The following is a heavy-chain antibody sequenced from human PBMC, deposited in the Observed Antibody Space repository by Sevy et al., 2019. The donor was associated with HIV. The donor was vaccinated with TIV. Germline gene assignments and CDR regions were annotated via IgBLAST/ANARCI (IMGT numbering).Heavy chain of an antibody. J-gene: IGHJ4*02. CDR2: TYTSGSP. CDR3: ARGGVSTTTPFDY. D-gene: IGHD3-16*02. CDR1: GGSISNYR. V-gene: IGHV4-4*07. Sequence: SETLSLTCTVSGGSISNYRWSWIRQPAGKGLEWIGRTYTSGSPNYNPSLKRRVAMSVDTPKNQFSLKLSSVTAADTAVYYCARGGVSTTTPFDYWGQGTLVTVSS.